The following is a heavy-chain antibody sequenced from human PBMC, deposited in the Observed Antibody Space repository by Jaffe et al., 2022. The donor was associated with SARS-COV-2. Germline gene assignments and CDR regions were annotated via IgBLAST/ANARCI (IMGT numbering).Heavy chain of an antibody. CDR2: ISSPGTNT. J-gene: IGHJ4*02. CDR1: GFTFSSNP. Sequence: QVHLVESGGGVVQPGGSLRLSCAASGFTFSSNPMHWVRQAPGKGLEWVAVISSPGTNTDYADSVKGRITVSRDNSRNTLYLQLSRLTDEDTAVYFCAREGYTSADNWGFLDYWGQGTLVAVSS. V-gene: IGHV3-30*04. D-gene: IGHD1-1*01. CDR3: AREGYTSADNWGFLDY.